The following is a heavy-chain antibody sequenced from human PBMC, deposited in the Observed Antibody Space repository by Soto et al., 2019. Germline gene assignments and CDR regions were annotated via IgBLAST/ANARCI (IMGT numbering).Heavy chain of an antibody. V-gene: IGHV4-31*03. CDR1: GGSISSGGYY. CDR2: IYYSGST. D-gene: IGHD3-22*01. Sequence: SETLSLTCTVSGGSISSGGYYWSWIRQHPGKGLEWIGYIYYSGSTYYNLSLKSRVTISVDTSKNQFSLKLSSVTAADTAVYYCASQHYYDSSGYYVVYWGQGTLVTVSS. J-gene: IGHJ4*02. CDR3: ASQHYYDSSGYYVVY.